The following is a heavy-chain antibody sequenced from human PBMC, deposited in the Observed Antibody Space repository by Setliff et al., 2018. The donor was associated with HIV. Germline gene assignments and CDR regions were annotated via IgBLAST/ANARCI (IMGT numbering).Heavy chain of an antibody. Sequence: PSETLSLTCTVSGGSISDSRYYWGWIRQPPGKGLEWIGYIFYTESTNYTPSIKSTNYNPSLKSRVTVSLDTSQNQFSLNLSSVTAADTAVYYCALDPGYRRDYWGQGTLVTVSS. CDR2: IFYTESTNYTPSIKST. D-gene: IGHD5-12*01. J-gene: IGHJ4*02. CDR3: ALDPGYRRDY. V-gene: IGHV4-61*05. CDR1: GGSISDSRYY.